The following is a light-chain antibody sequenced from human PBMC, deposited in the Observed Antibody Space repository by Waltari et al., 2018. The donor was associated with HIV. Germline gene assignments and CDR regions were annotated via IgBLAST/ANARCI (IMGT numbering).Light chain of an antibody. J-gene: IGLJ2*01. CDR3: CAYAGSTTYVI. Sequence: QSXLTQPASXSGSPGHSITXSCTAXXSDVGGYNLLSLYPQPPGKAPKLMIYGVSKRPSGVSNXFSXSKSXNTXSLTISGLQAEDEADYYCCAYAGSTTYVIFGGGTKLTVL. CDR2: GVS. CDR1: XSDVGGYNL. V-gene: IGLV2-23*02.